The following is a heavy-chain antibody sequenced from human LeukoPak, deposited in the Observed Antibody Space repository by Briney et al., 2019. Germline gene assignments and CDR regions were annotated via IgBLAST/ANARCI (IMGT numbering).Heavy chain of an antibody. CDR3: ARGRKIDFWSGYYPDNWFDP. V-gene: IGHV4-31*03. CDR2: IYYSGST. D-gene: IGHD3-3*01. CDR1: GGSISSGGYY. J-gene: IGHJ5*02. Sequence: PSETLSLTCTVSGGSISSGGYYWSWIRQHPGKGLEWIGYIYYSGSTYYNPSLKSRVTISVDTSKNQFSLKRSSVTAADTAVYYCARGRKIDFWSGYYPDNWFDPWGQGTLVTVSS.